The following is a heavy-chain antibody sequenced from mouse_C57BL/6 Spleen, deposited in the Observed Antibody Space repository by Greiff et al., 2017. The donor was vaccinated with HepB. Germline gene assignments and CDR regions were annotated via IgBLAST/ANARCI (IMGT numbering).Heavy chain of an antibody. Sequence: VKLMESGPGLVQPSQSLSITCTVSGFSLTSYGVHWVRQSPGKGLGWLGVIWSGGSTDYNAAFISRLSISKDNSKSQVFFKMNSLQADDTAIYYCASKFITTVVGGFDVWGTGTTVTVSS. V-gene: IGHV2-2*01. CDR3: ASKFITTVVGGFDV. CDR2: IWSGGST. D-gene: IGHD1-1*01. CDR1: GFSLTSYG. J-gene: IGHJ1*03.